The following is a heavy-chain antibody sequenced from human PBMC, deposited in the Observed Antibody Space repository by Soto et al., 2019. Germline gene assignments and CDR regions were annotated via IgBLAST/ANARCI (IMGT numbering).Heavy chain of an antibody. V-gene: IGHV2-70*01. J-gene: IGHJ3*02. CDR2: IDWDDDK. D-gene: IGHD3-10*01. CDR3: ARIPRGADDAFDI. CDR1: GGSISSGGYS. Sequence: TLSLTCTVSGGSISSGGYSWSWIRQPPGKALEWLALIDWDDDKYYSTSLKTRLTISKDTSKNQVVLTMTNMDPVDTATYYCARIPRGADDAFDIWGQGTMVTVSS.